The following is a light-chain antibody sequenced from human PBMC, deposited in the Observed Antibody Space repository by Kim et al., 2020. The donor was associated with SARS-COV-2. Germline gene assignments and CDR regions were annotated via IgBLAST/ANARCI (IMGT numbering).Light chain of an antibody. CDR2: DNK. V-gene: IGLV6-57*04. Sequence: NFMLTQPHSVSESPWKTVTISCTRSSGSIANNYVQWYQQRPGSAPTIVIYDNKQRPSGVPDRFSGSIDSSSNSASLSISGLRTEDEADYYCQSYNNGNQVFGGGTQLTVL. CDR1: SGSIANNY. CDR3: QSYNNGNQV. J-gene: IGLJ2*01.